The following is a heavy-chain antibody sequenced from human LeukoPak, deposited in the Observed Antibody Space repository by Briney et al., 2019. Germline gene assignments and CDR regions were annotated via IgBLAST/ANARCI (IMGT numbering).Heavy chain of an antibody. V-gene: IGHV3-23*01. CDR3: TKDGSWGDYYFYFYIDV. Sequence: GGSLRLSCGASGFTFGNSAMAWVRQAPGKGLEWLSGISASGHYTYNAHSAKGRFTISRDNSKNTLYLQMNSLKAEDTAEYFCTKDGSWGDYYFYFYIDVWGKGTTVNVSS. CDR1: GFTFGNSA. D-gene: IGHD1-26*01. CDR2: ISASGHYT. J-gene: IGHJ6*03.